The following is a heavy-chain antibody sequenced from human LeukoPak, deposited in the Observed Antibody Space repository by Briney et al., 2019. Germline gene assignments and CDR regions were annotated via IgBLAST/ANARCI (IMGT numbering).Heavy chain of an antibody. V-gene: IGHV4-34*01. CDR1: GGSFRGLY. Sequence: KPSETPSLTCAVYGGSFRGLYWGGIPQPPGEGVEGGGEINHSGSTNYNPSLKSRVTISVDTSKNQFSLKLSSVTAADTAVYYCASIAVAGKNSIFDYWGQGTLVTVSS. D-gene: IGHD6-19*01. CDR2: INHSGST. CDR3: ASIAVAGKNSIFDY. J-gene: IGHJ4*02.